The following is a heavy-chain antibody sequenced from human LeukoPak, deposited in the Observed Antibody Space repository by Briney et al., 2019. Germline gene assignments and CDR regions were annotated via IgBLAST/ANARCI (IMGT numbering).Heavy chain of an antibody. D-gene: IGHD7-27*01. J-gene: IGHJ4*02. V-gene: IGHV3-30-3*01. Sequence: GGSLRLSCAVSGFTFSSYAMYWVRQAPGKGLEWVAVISYDGSNKYYADSVKGRFTISRDNSKNTLYLQMNSLRAEDMAVYYCARDGDLIAQIDQPIDYWGQGTLVTVSS. CDR3: ARDGDLIAQIDQPIDY. CDR1: GFTFSSYA. CDR2: ISYDGSNK.